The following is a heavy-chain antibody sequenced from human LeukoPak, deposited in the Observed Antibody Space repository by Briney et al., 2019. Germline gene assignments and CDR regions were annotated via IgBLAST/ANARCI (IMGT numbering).Heavy chain of an antibody. V-gene: IGHV4-28*03. J-gene: IGHJ3*02. CDR2: MSNSGSI. CDR3: ARDGPYRWHSDAFDI. Sequence: SETLSLTCDVYRYSVNNNDWWGWIRQPPGKGLEWLGYMSNSGSINYNPSLKSRISISVDTSKNHLSLKVRSVTAADTAVYYCARDGPYRWHSDAFDIWGQGTMVTVSS. CDR1: RYSVNNNDW. D-gene: IGHD1-26*01.